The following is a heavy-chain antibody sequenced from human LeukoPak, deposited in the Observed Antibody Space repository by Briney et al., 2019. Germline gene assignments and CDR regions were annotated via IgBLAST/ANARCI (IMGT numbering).Heavy chain of an antibody. CDR1: GFTFSSYG. D-gene: IGHD3-10*01. CDR3: AKESFMVRGPQGAFDI. CDR2: ISYDGSNK. J-gene: IGHJ3*02. Sequence: PGRSLRLSCAASGFTFSSYGMHWVRQAPGKGLEWVAVISYDGSNKYYADSVKGRFTISRDNSKNTLYLQMKSLRAEDTAVYYCAKESFMVRGPQGAFDIWGKGTMVTVSS. V-gene: IGHV3-30*18.